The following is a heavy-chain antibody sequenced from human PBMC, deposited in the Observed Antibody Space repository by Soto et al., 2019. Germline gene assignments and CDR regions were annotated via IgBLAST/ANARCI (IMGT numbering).Heavy chain of an antibody. CDR1: GGSISSGGYY. CDR2: IYYSGST. Sequence: QVQLQESGPGLVKPSQTLSLTCTVSGGSISSGGYYWSWIRQHPGKGLEWIGYIYYSGSTSYNPSFNSRVTISLDTSKNQFSLKLSSVTAAGTAVYYCARGDYYGSGSYYAPRYYYGMDVWGQGTTVTVSS. D-gene: IGHD3-10*01. V-gene: IGHV4-31*03. CDR3: ARGDYYGSGSYYAPRYYYGMDV. J-gene: IGHJ6*02.